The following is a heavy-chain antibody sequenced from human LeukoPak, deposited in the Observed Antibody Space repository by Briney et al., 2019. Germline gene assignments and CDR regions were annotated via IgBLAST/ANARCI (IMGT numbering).Heavy chain of an antibody. CDR1: GFTFDDYA. D-gene: IGHD1-26*01. Sequence: GRSLRLSCAASGFTFDDYAMHWVRHAPGKGLEWVSGISWNSGSIGYADSVKGRFTISRDNAKNSLYLQMNSLRAEDTALYYCAKEGGSYLAYFDYWGQGTLVTVSS. J-gene: IGHJ4*02. CDR2: ISWNSGSI. CDR3: AKEGGSYLAYFDY. V-gene: IGHV3-9*01.